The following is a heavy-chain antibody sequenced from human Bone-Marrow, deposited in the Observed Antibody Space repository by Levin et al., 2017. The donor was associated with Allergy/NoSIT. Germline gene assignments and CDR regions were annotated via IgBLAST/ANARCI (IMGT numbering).Heavy chain of an antibody. D-gene: IGHD3-10*01. J-gene: IGHJ4*02. CDR3: AKDRRYYGSGSYYNPSYFDY. CDR1: GFTFDDYA. Sequence: SCAASGFTFDDYAMHWVRQAPGKGLEWVSGISWNSGSIGYADSVKGRFTISRDNAKNSLYLQMNSLRAEDTALYYCAKDRRYYGSGSYYNPSYFDYWGQGTLVTVSS. V-gene: IGHV3-9*01. CDR2: ISWNSGSI.